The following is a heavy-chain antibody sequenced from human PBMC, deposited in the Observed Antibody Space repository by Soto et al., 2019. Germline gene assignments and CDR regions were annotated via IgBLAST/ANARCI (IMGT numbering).Heavy chain of an antibody. CDR3: AKGEEDYDFWSGYPIGSIGQAFDY. J-gene: IGHJ4*02. D-gene: IGHD3-3*01. V-gene: IGHV3-23*01. CDR2: ISGSGGST. CDR1: GFTFSSYA. Sequence: GGSLRLSCAASGFTFSSYAMSWVRQAPGKGLEWVSAISGSGGSTYYADSVKGRFPISRDNSKNTLYLQMNSLRAEDTAVYYCAKGEEDYDFWSGYPIGSIGQAFDYWGQGTLVTVSS.